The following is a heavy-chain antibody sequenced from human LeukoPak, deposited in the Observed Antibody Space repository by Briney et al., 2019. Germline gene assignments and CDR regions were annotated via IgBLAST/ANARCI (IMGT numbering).Heavy chain of an antibody. CDR3: ASKGVQRSYYFDY. CDR1: GGSISSSSYY. V-gene: IGHV4-39*01. CDR2: TYYSGST. J-gene: IGHJ4*02. D-gene: IGHD6-13*01. Sequence: SETLSLTCTVSGGSISSSSYYWGWIRQPPGKGLEWIGSTYYSGSTYYNPSLKSRVTISVDTSKNQFSLKLSSVTAADTAVYYCASKGVQRSYYFDYWGQGTLVTVSS.